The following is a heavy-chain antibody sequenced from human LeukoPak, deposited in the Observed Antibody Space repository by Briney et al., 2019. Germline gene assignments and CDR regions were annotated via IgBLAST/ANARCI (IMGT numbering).Heavy chain of an antibody. CDR3: AKAVLPYDYGDSLFDY. CDR1: GFTVKNYA. J-gene: IGHJ4*02. D-gene: IGHD4-17*01. CDR2: LSISGDTT. V-gene: IGHV3-23*01. Sequence: PGGSLRFSCAASGFTVKNYAMNWVRPAPGKGLEWVALLSISGDTTYYADSVKGRFTISRDNAKNTLYLHMNSLRAEDSALYYCAKAVLPYDYGDSLFDYWGQGTLVTVAS.